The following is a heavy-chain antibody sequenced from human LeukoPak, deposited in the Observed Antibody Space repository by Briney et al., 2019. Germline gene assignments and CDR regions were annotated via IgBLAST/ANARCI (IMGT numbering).Heavy chain of an antibody. J-gene: IGHJ6*03. CDR1: GYSFTSYW. CDR3: ARGIVIPGYYYYMDV. V-gene: IGHV5-51*01. D-gene: IGHD3-16*02. Sequence: GESLKISCKGSGYSFTSYWIGWVRQMPGKGLEWMGIIYPGDSDTRYSPSLQGQVTISADKSISTAYLQWSSLKASDTAMYYCARGIVIPGYYYYMDVWGKGTTVTVSS. CDR2: IYPGDSDT.